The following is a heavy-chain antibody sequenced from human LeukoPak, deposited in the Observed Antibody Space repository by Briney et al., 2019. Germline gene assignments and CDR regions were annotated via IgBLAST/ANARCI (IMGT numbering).Heavy chain of an antibody. CDR3: ARGLYGGSVGFDY. CDR2: VNPDGSST. CDR1: GFTFSSYW. Sequence: GGSLRLSCAASGFTFSSYWVHWVRQGPGKGLVWVSRVNPDGSSTNCADSVKGRFTISRDNAKNTLYLQMNSLRAEDTAVYYCARGLYGGSVGFDYWGQGILVTVSS. D-gene: IGHD4-23*01. J-gene: IGHJ4*02. V-gene: IGHV3-74*01.